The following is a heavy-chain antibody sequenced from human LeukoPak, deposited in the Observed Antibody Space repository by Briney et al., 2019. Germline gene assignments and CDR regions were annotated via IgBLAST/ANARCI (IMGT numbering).Heavy chain of an antibody. Sequence: ASVKLSCKASGYTFTGYYIHWVRQAPGQGLEWMGWINPNSGGTNYAQKFQGRVTMTRDTSITTAYMELSRLISDDTAVYYCARGLTDEHQLILHWFDPWGQGTLVTVSS. CDR3: ARGLTDEHQLILHWFDP. CDR1: GYTFTGYY. D-gene: IGHD2-2*01. V-gene: IGHV1-2*02. J-gene: IGHJ5*02. CDR2: INPNSGGT.